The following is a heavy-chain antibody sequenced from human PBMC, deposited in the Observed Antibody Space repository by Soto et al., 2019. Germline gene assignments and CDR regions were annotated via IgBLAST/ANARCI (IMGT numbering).Heavy chain of an antibody. V-gene: IGHV3-23*01. CDR1: GFTFSGFA. D-gene: IGHD6-6*01. CDR3: AKGSSSSRPYYFDS. CDR2: ITGSGGST. J-gene: IGHJ4*02. Sequence: EVQLLESGGGLAQPGGSLRLSCAASGFTFSGFAMSWVRQAPGKGLEWVSAITGSGGSTYHAHSVKGRFTISRDNSKNTLYLEMNSLRADDTAVYYCAKGSSSSRPYYFDSWGQGTLATVSS.